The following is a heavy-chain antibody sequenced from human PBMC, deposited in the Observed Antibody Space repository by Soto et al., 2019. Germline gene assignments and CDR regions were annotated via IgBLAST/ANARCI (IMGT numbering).Heavy chain of an antibody. CDR2: INHSGST. CDR1: GGSFSGYY. D-gene: IGHD3-22*01. CDR3: ARVFSGLLRPDYYYGMDV. V-gene: IGHV4-34*01. J-gene: IGHJ6*02. Sequence: ASETLSLTCAVYGGSFSGYYWSWIRQPPGKGLEWIGEINHSGSTNYNPSLKSRVTISVDTSKNQFSLKLSSVTAADTAVYYCARVFSGLLRPDYYYGMDVWGQGTTVTVSS.